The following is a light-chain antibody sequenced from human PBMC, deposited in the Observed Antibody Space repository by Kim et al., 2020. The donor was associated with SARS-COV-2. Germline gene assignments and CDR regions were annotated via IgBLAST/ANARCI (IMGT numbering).Light chain of an antibody. V-gene: IGKV1-39*01. CDR1: QSISTY. CDR3: QQSYSTPRT. J-gene: IGKJ3*01. CDR2: GAS. Sequence: ASVGDRVTITCRASQSISTYLNWYQQTPGKAPKLLIYGASSLQSGVPSRFSGSGSGTDFTLTISSLQHEDFATFYCQQSYSTPRTFGPGTKVDIK.